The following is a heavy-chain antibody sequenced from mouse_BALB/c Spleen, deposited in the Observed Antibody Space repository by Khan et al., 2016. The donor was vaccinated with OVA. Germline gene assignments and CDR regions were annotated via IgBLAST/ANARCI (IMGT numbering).Heavy chain of an antibody. CDR1: GYTFTAYD. D-gene: IGHD2-4*01. CDR2: IYPGDGST. V-gene: IGHV1S56*01. CDR3: AREGLRGVGMDY. J-gene: IGHJ4*01. Sequence: QVQLKQSGPELVKPGTLVKISCKASGYTFTAYDINWVKQRPGQGLEWIGWIYPGDGSTKYNENFKGKATLTADTSSNTAYMQLSSLTSEESAVYFCAREGLRGVGMDYWGQGTSVSVSS.